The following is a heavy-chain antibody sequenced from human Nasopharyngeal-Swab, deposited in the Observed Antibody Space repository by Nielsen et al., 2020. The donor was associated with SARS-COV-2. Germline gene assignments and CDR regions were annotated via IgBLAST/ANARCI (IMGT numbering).Heavy chain of an antibody. D-gene: IGHD4-23*01. Sequence: WIRQPPGKGLEWIGYMSYSGSTNYNPSFKSRVTISVDTSKSQFSLRMSSVTAADTAVYYRAASHGGKMAPFDYWGQGTLVTVSS. CDR3: AASHGGKMAPFDY. J-gene: IGHJ4*02. CDR2: MSYSGST. V-gene: IGHV4-59*01.